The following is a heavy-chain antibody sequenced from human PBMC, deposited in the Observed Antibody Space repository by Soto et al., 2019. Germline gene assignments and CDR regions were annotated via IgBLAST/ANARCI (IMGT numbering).Heavy chain of an antibody. CDR3: ARTVIGGFDY. CDR2: IYYSGST. V-gene: IGHV4-59*01. CDR1: GGSISSYY. J-gene: IGHJ4*02. Sequence: SETLSLTCTVSGGSISSYYWSWIRQPPGKGLEWIGYIYYSGSTNYNPSLKSRVTISVDTSKNQFSLKLSSVTAAGTAVYYCARTVIGGFDYWGQGTLVTVSS. D-gene: IGHD3-16*02.